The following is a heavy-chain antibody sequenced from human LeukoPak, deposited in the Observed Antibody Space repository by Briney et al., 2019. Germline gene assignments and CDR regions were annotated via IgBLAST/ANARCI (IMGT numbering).Heavy chain of an antibody. CDR1: GLTFSDSW. Sequence: GGSLRLSCAASGLTFSDSWMSWVRQAPGKGLEWVANMNQDGSAKGYVDSVKGRFTISRDNARNSLYLQMSSLRREDTAVYYCATYTHWVAGDVWGQGTTVTVSS. CDR3: ATYTHWVAGDV. J-gene: IGHJ6*02. D-gene: IGHD3-16*01. V-gene: IGHV3-7*01. CDR2: MNQDGSAK.